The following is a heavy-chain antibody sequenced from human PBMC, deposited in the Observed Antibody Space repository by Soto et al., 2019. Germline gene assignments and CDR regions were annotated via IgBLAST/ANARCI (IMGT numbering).Heavy chain of an antibody. J-gene: IGHJ4*02. CDR3: ARGQPAGTADY. CDR1: GGTFSSYT. D-gene: IGHD6-25*01. CDR2: IIPILGIA. V-gene: IGHV1-69*02. Sequence: QVHLVQSGAEVKKPGSSVKVTCKASGGTFSSYTISWVRQAPGQGLEWMGRIIPILGIANYAQKFQGRVTITADKSTSTAYMELSSLRSEDTAVYYCARGQPAGTADYWGQGTLVPVSS.